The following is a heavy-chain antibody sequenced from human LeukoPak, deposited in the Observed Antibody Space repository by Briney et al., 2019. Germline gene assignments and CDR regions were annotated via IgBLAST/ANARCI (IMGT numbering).Heavy chain of an antibody. CDR1: GIAVSTSA. D-gene: IGHD3-10*01. V-gene: IGHV3-23*01. Sequence: GGSLRLSCAASGIAVSTSAMTWVRQAPGKGLEWVSGLSVSVGGTYYADSVKGRFTMSRDEPENKVYLQMDSLRVDDTAVYYCATALKYLGSGSSYNPLGDWGRGTLVTVSS. CDR3: ATALKYLGSGSSYNPLGD. J-gene: IGHJ4*02. CDR2: LSVSVGGT.